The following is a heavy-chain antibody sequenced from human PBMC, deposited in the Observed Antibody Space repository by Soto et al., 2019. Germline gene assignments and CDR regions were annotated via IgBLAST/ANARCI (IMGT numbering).Heavy chain of an antibody. CDR1: GGSISSGGYY. Sequence: WETLSLTCTVSGGSISSGGYYWSWIRQHPGKGLEWIGCIYYSGSTYYNPSLKSRVTISVDTSKNQFSLKLSSVTAADTAVYYCARPSGSYLYYFDYWGQGTLVTVSS. D-gene: IGHD1-26*01. CDR2: IYYSGST. J-gene: IGHJ4*02. CDR3: ARPSGSYLYYFDY. V-gene: IGHV4-39*01.